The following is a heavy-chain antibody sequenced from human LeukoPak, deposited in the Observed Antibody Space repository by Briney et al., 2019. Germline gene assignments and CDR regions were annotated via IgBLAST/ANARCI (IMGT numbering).Heavy chain of an antibody. D-gene: IGHD1-26*01. Sequence: SETLSLTCTVSSGSISSYYWTWIRQPPGKGLSWIGYIYYSGSTNYNPSLKSRVTISVDTSKNQFSLKLSSVTAADTAVYYCARGGPGSGSLHYFDYWGQGVLVTVSS. CDR3: ARGGPGSGSLHYFDY. J-gene: IGHJ4*02. CDR2: IYYSGST. V-gene: IGHV4-59*01. CDR1: SGSISSYY.